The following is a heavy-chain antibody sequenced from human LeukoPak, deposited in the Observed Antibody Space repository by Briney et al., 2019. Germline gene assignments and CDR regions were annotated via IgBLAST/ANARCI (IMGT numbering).Heavy chain of an antibody. CDR1: GFTFDDYG. CDR2: INWNGGST. D-gene: IGHD3-22*01. CDR3: ARDAPTYYYDSSGYYSVAMHDAFDI. V-gene: IGHV3-20*04. Sequence: PGGSLRLSCAASGFTFDDYGMSWVRQAPGKGLEWVSGINWNGGSTGYADSVKGRFTISRDNAKNSLYLQMNSLRAEDTALYYCARDAPTYYYDSSGYYSVAMHDAFDIWGQGTMVTVSS. J-gene: IGHJ3*02.